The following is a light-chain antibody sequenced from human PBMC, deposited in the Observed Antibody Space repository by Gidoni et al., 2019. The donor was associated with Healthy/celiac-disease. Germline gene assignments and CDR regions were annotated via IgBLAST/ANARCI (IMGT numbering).Light chain of an antibody. Sequence: SYELTQPLSVSVALGQTARITCGGNNIGSKNVHWYQQKPGQAPVLVIYRDSNQPSGIPERFSASNSGNTATLTISRAQAGDEADYYCQVWDSSTAVVFGGGTNLTVL. CDR3: QVWDSSTAVV. J-gene: IGLJ2*01. CDR1: NIGSKN. CDR2: RDS. V-gene: IGLV3-9*01.